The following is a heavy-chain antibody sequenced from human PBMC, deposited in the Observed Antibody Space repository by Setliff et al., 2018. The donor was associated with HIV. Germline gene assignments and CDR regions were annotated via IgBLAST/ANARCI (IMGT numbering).Heavy chain of an antibody. CDR3: ARVLSVTMIRGAHG. J-gene: IGHJ6*02. Sequence: ASVKVSCKASGYTFAAYYIHWLRQAPGQGLEWMGWINPGSGDTNYAQKFQGRVTMTSDTSTRTVYMELSSLTSDDTAVYFCARVLSVTMIRGAHGWGQGTRSPSP. D-gene: IGHD3-10*01. V-gene: IGHV1-2*02. CDR2: INPGSGDT. CDR1: GYTFAAYY.